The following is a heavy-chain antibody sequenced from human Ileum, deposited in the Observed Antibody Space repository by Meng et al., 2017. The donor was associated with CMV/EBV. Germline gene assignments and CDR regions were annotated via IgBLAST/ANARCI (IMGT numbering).Heavy chain of an antibody. CDR1: RFTFDDHV. J-gene: IGHJ4*02. Sequence: ASRFTFDDHVMSWVRQVPGKGLEWVSGINWNGSGAGYADSVKGRFIISRDNAKNSLYLQMNSLRAEDTALYYCARVGTMSYGDYPDYWGQGTLVTVSS. D-gene: IGHD4-17*01. V-gene: IGHV3-20*03. CDR2: INWNGSGA. CDR3: ARVGTMSYGDYPDY.